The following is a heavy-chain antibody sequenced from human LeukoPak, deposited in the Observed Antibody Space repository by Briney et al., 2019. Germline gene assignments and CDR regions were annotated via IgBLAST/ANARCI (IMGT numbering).Heavy chain of an antibody. CDR3: AREGLGSYYGPRPFDY. J-gene: IGHJ4*02. D-gene: IGHD1-26*01. Sequence: GGSLSLSCAASGFTFSSYAMHWVRQAPGKGLEWVAVISYDGSNKYYADSVKGRFTISRDNSKNTLYLQMNSLRAEDTAVYYCAREGLGSYYGPRPFDYWGQGTLVTVSS. CDR2: ISYDGSNK. CDR1: GFTFSSYA. V-gene: IGHV3-30-3*01.